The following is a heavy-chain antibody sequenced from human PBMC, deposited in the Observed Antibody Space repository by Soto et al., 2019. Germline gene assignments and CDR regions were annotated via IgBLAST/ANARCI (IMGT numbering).Heavy chain of an antibody. CDR1: GFTFSNYY. Sequence: GGSLRLSCTASGFTFSNYYMSWIRQAPGEGLEWVSYSSNSGTYTRYADSVKGRFSISRDNAKNSLYLQISNLRGEDTATYYCARSGDNYNLLDYWGQGTPVTVSS. CDR2: SSNSGTYT. J-gene: IGHJ4*02. CDR3: ARSGDNYNLLDY. D-gene: IGHD1-1*01. V-gene: IGHV3-11*06.